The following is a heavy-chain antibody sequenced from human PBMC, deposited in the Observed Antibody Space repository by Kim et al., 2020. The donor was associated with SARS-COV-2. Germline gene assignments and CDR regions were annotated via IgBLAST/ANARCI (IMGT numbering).Heavy chain of an antibody. CDR2: IGTAGDT. CDR3: ARGSRFGELSPIDY. Sequence: GGSLRLSCAASGFTFSSYDMHWVRQATGKGLEWVSAIGTAGDTYYPGSVKGRFTISRENAKNSLYLQMNSLRAGDTAVYYCARGSRFGELSPIDYWGQGTLVTVSS. J-gene: IGHJ4*02. D-gene: IGHD3-10*01. V-gene: IGHV3-13*01. CDR1: GFTFSSYD.